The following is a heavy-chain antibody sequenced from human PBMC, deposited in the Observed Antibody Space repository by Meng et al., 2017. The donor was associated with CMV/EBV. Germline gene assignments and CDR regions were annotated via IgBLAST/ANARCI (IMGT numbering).Heavy chain of an antibody. CDR1: GFTFSNAW. CDR2: IKSKTDGGTT. CDR3: ARETTIGGMDV. V-gene: IGHV3-15*01. J-gene: IGHJ6*02. D-gene: IGHD1-14*01. Sequence: GESLKISCAASGFTFSNAWMSWVRQAPGKGLEWVGRIKSKTDGGTTDYAAPVKGRFTISRDDSKNTLYLQMNSLRAEDTAVYYCARETTIGGMDVWGQGTTVTVSS.